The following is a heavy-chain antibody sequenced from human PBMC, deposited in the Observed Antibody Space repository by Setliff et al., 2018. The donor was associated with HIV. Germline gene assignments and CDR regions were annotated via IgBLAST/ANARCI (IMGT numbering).Heavy chain of an antibody. CDR2: ISYSGNT. CDR1: GGSISSGGYY. Sequence: SETLSLTCTVSGGSISSGGYYWTWVRQHPGEGLEWIGYISYSGNTYYNPSLKSRVTISIDSSKNQFSLKLSSVTAADTAVYYCARETYYYDYWGQGTPVTAPQ. V-gene: IGHV4-31*03. J-gene: IGHJ4*02. D-gene: IGHD3-16*01. CDR3: ARETYYYDY.